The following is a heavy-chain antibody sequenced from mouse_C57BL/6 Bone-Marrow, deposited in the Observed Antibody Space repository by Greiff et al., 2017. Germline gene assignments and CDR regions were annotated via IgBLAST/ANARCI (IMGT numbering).Heavy chain of an antibody. CDR1: GYSFTGYY. V-gene: IGHV1-42*01. CDR3: ARVESTMITTWAY. D-gene: IGHD2-4*01. Sequence: VQLQQSGPELVKPGASVKISCKASGYSFTGYYMNWVKQSPEKSLEWIGEINPSTGGTTYNQKFKAKATLTVDKSSSTAYMQLKSLTSEDSAVYYCARVESTMITTWAYWSQGTLVTVSA. CDR2: INPSTGGT. J-gene: IGHJ3*01.